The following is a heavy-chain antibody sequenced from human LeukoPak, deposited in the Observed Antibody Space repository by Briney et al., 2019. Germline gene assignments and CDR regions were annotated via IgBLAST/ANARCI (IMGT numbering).Heavy chain of an antibody. CDR3: AELGITMIGGV. D-gene: IGHD3-10*02. Sequence: GGSLRLSCAASGFTFSNFAMSWVRQAPGKGLEWVSAISGSGGSVYYADSVKGRFTISRDNAKNSLYLQMNSLRAEDTAVYYCAELGITMIGGVWGKGTTVTISS. CDR1: GFTFSNFA. CDR2: ISGSGGSV. V-gene: IGHV3-23*01. J-gene: IGHJ6*04.